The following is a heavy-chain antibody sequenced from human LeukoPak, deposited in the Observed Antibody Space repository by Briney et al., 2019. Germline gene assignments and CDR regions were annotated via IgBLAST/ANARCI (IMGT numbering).Heavy chain of an antibody. CDR3: AADLSNPRMGASYLDS. J-gene: IGHJ4*02. CDR1: GFTSTNFA. V-gene: IGHV1-58*01. Sequence: TSVKVSCKASGFTSTNFAVQWVRQARGQRLEWIGWIIVGSGATKCAQDFQERVTITRDLSTSTLYMELRSLTSEDTAVYYCAADLSNPRMGASYLDSWGQGTLVTVSS. CDR2: IIVGSGAT. D-gene: IGHD3-16*01.